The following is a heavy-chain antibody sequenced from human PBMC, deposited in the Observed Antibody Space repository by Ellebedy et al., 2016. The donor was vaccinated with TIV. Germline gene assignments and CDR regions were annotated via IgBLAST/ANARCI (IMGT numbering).Heavy chain of an antibody. D-gene: IGHD6-13*01. V-gene: IGHV6-1*01. J-gene: IGHJ6*02. CDR1: GDTVSAITAA. Sequence: MPSETLSLTCAISGDTVSAITAAWDWFRQSPSRGLEWLGRTYYRSKWYNDYAVSVKSRITINPDTSKNQFSLQLNSVTPEDTAVYYCARRSSRNVMDVWGQGTTVTVSS. CDR2: TYYRSKWYN. CDR3: ARRSSRNVMDV.